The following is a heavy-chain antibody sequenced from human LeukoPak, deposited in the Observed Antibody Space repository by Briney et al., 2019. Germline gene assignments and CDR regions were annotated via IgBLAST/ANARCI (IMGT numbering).Heavy chain of an antibody. CDR1: GFTFSYYA. CDR2: ISSNGGST. Sequence: PGGSLRLSCSASGFTFSYYAMHWVRHAAGKGLEFVSGISSNGGSTYYADSLKGRFTVSRDNSNNTLYLQMSSLRAEDTAIYYCAKGPTYDSLPYYFDYWGQGTLVTVSS. J-gene: IGHJ4*02. CDR3: AKGPTYDSLPYYFDY. V-gene: IGHV3-64D*09. D-gene: IGHD3-22*01.